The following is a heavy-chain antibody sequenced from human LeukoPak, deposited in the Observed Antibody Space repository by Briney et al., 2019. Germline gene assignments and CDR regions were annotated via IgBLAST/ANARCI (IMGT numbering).Heavy chain of an antibody. V-gene: IGHV4-59*08. CDR1: GGSINSYY. CDR2: IFYSGST. CDR3: ARRTYSWANWFDP. J-gene: IGHJ5*02. Sequence: PSETLSLTCTVSGGSINSYYWSWIRQPPGKGLEWIGYIFYSGSTSYNPSLKSRVNISLDTSKNQFSLKLRSVTAADTAVYYCARRTYSWANWFDPWGQGTLVTVSS. D-gene: IGHD1-26*01.